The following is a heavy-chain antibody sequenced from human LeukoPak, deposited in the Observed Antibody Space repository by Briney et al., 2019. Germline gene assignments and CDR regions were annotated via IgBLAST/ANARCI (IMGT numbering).Heavy chain of an antibody. V-gene: IGHV3-21*01. CDR1: AFTFSSYS. CDR3: ARESGEGDFDY. Sequence: GGSLRLSCAASAFTFSSYSMNWVRQAPGKGLEWVSSISSSGSYIYYADSVKGRFTISRDNAKNSLYLQMNSLRAEDTAVYYCARESGEGDFDYWGQGTLVTVSS. J-gene: IGHJ4*02. D-gene: IGHD3-3*01. CDR2: ISSSGSYI.